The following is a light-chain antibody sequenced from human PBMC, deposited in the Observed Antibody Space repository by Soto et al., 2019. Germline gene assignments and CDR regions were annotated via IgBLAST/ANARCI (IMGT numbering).Light chain of an antibody. CDR1: QSISSW. Sequence: IPLTQSPSTLSASGRDRVTIIFRSSQSISSWLAWYQQKPGKAPKLLIYDVSSLQSGVPSRFSGSGSGTEFTLTISSLQPDDFATYYCQQYNSYSPWTFGQGTKVDIK. CDR2: DVS. J-gene: IGKJ1*01. CDR3: QQYNSYSPWT. V-gene: IGKV1-5*02.